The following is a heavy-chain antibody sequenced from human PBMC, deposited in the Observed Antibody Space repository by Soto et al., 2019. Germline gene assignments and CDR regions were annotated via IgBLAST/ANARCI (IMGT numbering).Heavy chain of an antibody. D-gene: IGHD5-18*01. Sequence: ASVKVSCKASGYTFTSYGISWVRQAPGQGLEWMGWISAYNGNTNYAQKLQGRVTMTTDTSTSTAYMELRSLRSDDTAAYCCATWAAGYSYGYYYYGMDVWGQGTTVTVSS. CDR2: ISAYNGNT. J-gene: IGHJ6*02. CDR1: GYTFTSYG. CDR3: ATWAAGYSYGYYYYGMDV. V-gene: IGHV1-18*01.